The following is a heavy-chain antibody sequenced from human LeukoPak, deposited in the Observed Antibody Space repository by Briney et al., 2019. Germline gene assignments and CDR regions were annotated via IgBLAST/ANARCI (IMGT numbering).Heavy chain of an antibody. D-gene: IGHD3-22*01. CDR2: IRYDGSNE. Sequence: GGSLRLSCAASGFTFSSYGMHWVRQAPGKGLEWVTFIRYDGSNEYYADSVKGRFTISRDNSKNTVFLQMNSLRDEDTAVYYCAKGLYYYDSSGYPDWGQGTLVTVSP. J-gene: IGHJ4*02. V-gene: IGHV3-30*02. CDR1: GFTFSSYG. CDR3: AKGLYYYDSSGYPD.